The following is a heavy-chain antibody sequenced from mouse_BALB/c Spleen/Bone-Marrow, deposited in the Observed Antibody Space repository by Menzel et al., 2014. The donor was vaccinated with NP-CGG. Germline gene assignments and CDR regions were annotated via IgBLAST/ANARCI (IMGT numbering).Heavy chain of an antibody. J-gene: IGHJ3*01. D-gene: IGHD3-1*01. V-gene: IGHV1S81*02. CDR3: TRGLRAWFAY. Sequence: VKLLESGAELVKPGASVKLSCKASGYAFTSYYMYWVKQRPGQGLEWIGGINPSNGGTNFNEKFKSKATLTVDKSPSTAYMQLSSLTSEDSAVYYCTRGLRAWFAYWGQGTLVTVSA. CDR1: GYAFTSYY. CDR2: INPSNGGT.